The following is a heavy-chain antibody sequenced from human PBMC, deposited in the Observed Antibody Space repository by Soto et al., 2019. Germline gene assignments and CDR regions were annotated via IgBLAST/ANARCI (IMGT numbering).Heavy chain of an antibody. D-gene: IGHD1-26*01. CDR3: ARGSVGASKRGGWFDP. J-gene: IGHJ5*02. CDR2: IYYSGST. CDR1: GGSISSYY. V-gene: IGHV4-59*01. Sequence: XGTLSLTCTVSGGSISSYYWSWIRQPPGKGLEWIGYIYYSGSTNYNPSLKSRVTISVDTSKNQFSLKLRSVTAADTAVYYCARGSVGASKRGGWFDPWGQGTLVTVPS.